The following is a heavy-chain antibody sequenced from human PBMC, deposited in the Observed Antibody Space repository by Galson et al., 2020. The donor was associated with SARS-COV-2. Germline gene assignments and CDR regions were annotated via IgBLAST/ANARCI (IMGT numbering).Heavy chain of an antibody. V-gene: IGHV4-34*01. D-gene: IGHD6-13*01. CDR3: ARGQWSGSGWFQAYSTFFDY. CDR2: SNHRGTT. CDR1: GGPFNSYY. J-gene: IGHJ4*02. Sequence: SETLSLTCAVYGGPFNSYYWSWIRQSPAKGLEWIGESNHRGTTNYNPSLQSRVTILVDKSKKQFSLRLSSLTAADTAVYYCARGQWSGSGWFQAYSTFFDYWGQGTLVTVSS.